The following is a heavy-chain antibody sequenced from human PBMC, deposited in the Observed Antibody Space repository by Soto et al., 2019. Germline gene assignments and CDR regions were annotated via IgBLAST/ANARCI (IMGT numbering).Heavy chain of an antibody. D-gene: IGHD3-10*01. J-gene: IGHJ4*02. V-gene: IGHV4-59*01. CDR3: ARDGYDGSGSPYPDY. CDR2: NYYRGST. Sequence: PSETLSPTCSVSGGSMSEYFWSWIRQSPGKGLEWIGYNYYRGSTDYNPSLKSRVTITVDTSKRQFSLRLTSVTAADTAVYYCARDGYDGSGSPYPDYWGPGTQVTVSS. CDR1: GGSMSEYF.